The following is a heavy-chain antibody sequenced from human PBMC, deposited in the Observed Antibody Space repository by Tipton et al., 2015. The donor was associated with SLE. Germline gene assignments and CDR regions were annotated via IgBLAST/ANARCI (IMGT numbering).Heavy chain of an antibody. Sequence: LRLSCTVSGGSISSSSYYWGWIRQPPGKGLEWIGYIYYSGSTNYNPSLKSRVTISVDTSKNQFSLKLSSVTAADTAVYYCARSGDFWSGYFHWGQGTLVTVSS. CDR1: GGSISSSSYY. V-gene: IGHV4-61*05. CDR2: IYYSGST. CDR3: ARSGDFWSGYFH. J-gene: IGHJ4*02. D-gene: IGHD3-3*01.